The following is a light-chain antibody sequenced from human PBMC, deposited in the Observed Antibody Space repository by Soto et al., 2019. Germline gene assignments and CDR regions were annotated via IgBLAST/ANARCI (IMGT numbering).Light chain of an antibody. CDR2: AVS. CDR1: SSDIGGYNY. V-gene: IGLV2-14*01. CDR3: CSLTTRDSHV. Sequence: QSVLTQPASVSGSPGQSITISCTGTSSDIGGYNYVSWYLQHPGKAPKLMIYAVSNRPSGVSNRFSGSKSGNTASLTISGLQAEDEADYYCCSLTTRDSHVFGTGTKVTVL. J-gene: IGLJ1*01.